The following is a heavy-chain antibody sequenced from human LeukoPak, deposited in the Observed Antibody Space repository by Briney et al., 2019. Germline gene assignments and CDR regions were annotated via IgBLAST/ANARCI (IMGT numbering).Heavy chain of an antibody. CDR2: IIPTFGTA. CDR1: GYTFTSYA. J-gene: IGHJ5*02. Sequence: ASVKVSCKTSGYTFTSYAISWVRQAPGQGLEWMGGIIPTFGTANYAQKFQGRVTITADESTSTAYMELSSLRSEDTAVYYCARESYDSSGYYYVGWFDPWGQGTLVTVSS. D-gene: IGHD3-22*01. CDR3: ARESYDSSGYYYVGWFDP. V-gene: IGHV1-69*13.